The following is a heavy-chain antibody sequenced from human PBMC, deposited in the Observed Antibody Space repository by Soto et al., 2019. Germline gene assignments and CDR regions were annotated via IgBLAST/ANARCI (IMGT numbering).Heavy chain of an antibody. J-gene: IGHJ6*02. CDR2: INHSGST. D-gene: IGHD6-13*01. CDR1: GGSFSGDD. V-gene: IGHV4-34*01. Sequence: SEARCVSYGVYGGSFSGDDWSCYRQPPGKGLEWIGEINHSGSTNYNPSLKSRVTISVDTSKNQFSLKLSSVTAADTAVYYCASSSIAAAGIYYYYYGMDVWGQGTTVT. CDR3: ASSSIAAAGIYYYYYGMDV.